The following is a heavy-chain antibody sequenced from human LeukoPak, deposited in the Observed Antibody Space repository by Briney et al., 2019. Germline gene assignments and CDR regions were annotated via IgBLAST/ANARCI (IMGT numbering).Heavy chain of an antibody. Sequence: KPSETMSLTCTVSGGSISGYHWSWIRQPPGKGLEWIGYVHYSGNTNYNPSLKSRVTISVDTSKGQFSLNLTSGTAADTAVYYCARGWGFNDYWGQGPLVTVTS. CDR3: ARGWGFNDY. V-gene: IGHV4-59*01. CDR2: VHYSGNT. D-gene: IGHD7-27*01. CDR1: GGSISGYH. J-gene: IGHJ4*02.